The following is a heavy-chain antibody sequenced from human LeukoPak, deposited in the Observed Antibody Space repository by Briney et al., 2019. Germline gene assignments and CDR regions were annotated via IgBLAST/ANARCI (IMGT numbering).Heavy chain of an antibody. J-gene: IGHJ4*02. CDR1: GGSISNNY. CDR3: ARVSGRVEY. CDR2: IYYSEST. V-gene: IGHV4-59*01. Sequence: SETLSLTCTVSGGSISNNYWSWIRQPPGKGLEWIGYIYYSESTNYNPSLKSRVTISVDTSKNQFSLKLSSVTAADTAVYYCARVSGRVEYWGQGTLVTVSS. D-gene: IGHD3-10*01.